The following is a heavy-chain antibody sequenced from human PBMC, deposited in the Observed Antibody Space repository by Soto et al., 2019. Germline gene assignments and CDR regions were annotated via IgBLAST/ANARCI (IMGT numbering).Heavy chain of an antibody. CDR2: ISGSGGST. CDR3: AKARQFTYYFDTSGYYESDY. D-gene: IGHD3-22*01. Sequence: PGGSLRLSCAASGFTFNNYAMSWVRQAPGKGLEWVSAISGSGGSTYYADSVKGRFTISRDNSKNTLYLQMNSLRAADTAVYYCAKARQFTYYFDTSGYYESDYWGQGTLVTVSS. V-gene: IGHV3-23*01. J-gene: IGHJ4*02. CDR1: GFTFNNYA.